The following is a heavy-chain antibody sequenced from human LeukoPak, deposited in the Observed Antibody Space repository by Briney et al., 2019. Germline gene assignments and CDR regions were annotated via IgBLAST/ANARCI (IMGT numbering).Heavy chain of an antibody. CDR1: GFTFSSYE. CDR3: ARAGVPATGNWFDP. Sequence: PGGSLRLSCAASGFTFSSYEMNWVRQAPGKGLEWVSYISSSGSTIYYADSVKGRFTISRDNAKNSLYLQMNSLRAEDTAVYYCARAGVPATGNWFDPWGQGTLVTVSS. V-gene: IGHV3-48*03. J-gene: IGHJ5*02. D-gene: IGHD2-2*01. CDR2: ISSSGSTI.